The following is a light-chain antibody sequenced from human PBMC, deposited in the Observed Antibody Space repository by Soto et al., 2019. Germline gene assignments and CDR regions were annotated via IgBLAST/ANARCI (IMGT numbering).Light chain of an antibody. J-gene: IGKJ1*01. CDR3: QQYNTFWT. CDR2: DVS. V-gene: IGKV1-5*01. Sequence: DIQMTQSPSTLSASVGARVPITCRARQSITRWLAWYQQQPGKAPQLLIYDVSSLESGVPSRFNGSGSGTEFTLTISSLQPDDFATYYCQQYNTFWTFGQGTKVDIK. CDR1: QSITRW.